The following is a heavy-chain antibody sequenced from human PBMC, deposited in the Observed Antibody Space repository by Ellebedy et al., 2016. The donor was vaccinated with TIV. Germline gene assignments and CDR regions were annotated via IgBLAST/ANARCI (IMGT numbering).Heavy chain of an antibody. Sequence: GESLKISXAASGFTFSTYAMSWVRQAPGKGLEWVSAIRGSGDSTYYADSVTGRFTISRDNSKNTLYVQMNSLRVEDTAVYYCAKDRGWNDPIGAFDIWGQGTTVTVSS. V-gene: IGHV3-23*01. CDR2: IRGSGDST. J-gene: IGHJ3*02. CDR1: GFTFSTYA. D-gene: IGHD1-1*01. CDR3: AKDRGWNDPIGAFDI.